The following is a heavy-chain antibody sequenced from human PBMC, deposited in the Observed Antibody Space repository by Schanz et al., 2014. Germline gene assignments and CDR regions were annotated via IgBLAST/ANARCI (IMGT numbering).Heavy chain of an antibody. Sequence: EVHLLESGGGLVQPGGSLRLSCAASGFSFGTYAMSWVRQAPGKGLLWVSSISGNGGDDTYYADSVKGRFTISRDNSKNTLFLQMNSLRVEDSAIYYCAKDISDTSGKDDYWGRGTLVTVSS. CDR3: AKDISDTSGKDDY. V-gene: IGHV3-23*01. D-gene: IGHD3-22*01. CDR2: ISGNGGDDT. CDR1: GFSFGTYA. J-gene: IGHJ4*02.